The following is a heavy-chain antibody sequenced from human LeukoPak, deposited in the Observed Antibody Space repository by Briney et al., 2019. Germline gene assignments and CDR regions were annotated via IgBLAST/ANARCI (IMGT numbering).Heavy chain of an antibody. CDR1: GGSISSYY. V-gene: IGHV4-59*12. CDR2: IYYSGST. CDR3: ARGHSSSWADY. D-gene: IGHD6-13*01. J-gene: IGHJ4*02. Sequence: PSETLSLTCTVSGGSISSYYWSWIRQPPGKGLEWIGYIYYSGSTNYNPSLKSRVTISVDKSKNQFSLKLSSVTAADTAVYYCARGHSSSWADYWGQGTLVTVSS.